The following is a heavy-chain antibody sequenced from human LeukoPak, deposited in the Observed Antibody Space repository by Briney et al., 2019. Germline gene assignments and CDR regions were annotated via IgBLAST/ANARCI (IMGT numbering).Heavy chain of an antibody. J-gene: IGHJ4*02. V-gene: IGHV3-30-3*01. CDR1: GFTFSSYA. CDR2: ISYDGSNK. CDR3: ARDTYVGAVAGTRKNVRFDY. Sequence: PGRSLRLSCAASGFTFSSYAMHWVRQAPGKGLEWVVVISYDGSNKYYADSVKGRFTISRDNSKNTLYLQMNSLRAEDTAVYYCARDTYVGAVAGTRKNVRFDYWGQGTLVTVSS. D-gene: IGHD6-19*01.